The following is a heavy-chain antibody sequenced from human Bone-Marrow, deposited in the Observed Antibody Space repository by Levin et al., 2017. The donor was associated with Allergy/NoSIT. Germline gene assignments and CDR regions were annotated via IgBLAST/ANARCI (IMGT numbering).Heavy chain of an antibody. V-gene: IGHV3-64*01. Sequence: LSLTCAASGFTFSSYAMHWVRQAPGKGLEYVSAISSNGGSTYYANSVKGRFTISRDNSKNTLYLQMGSLRAEDMAVYYCAKTYYDSSGYYPHGMDVWGQGTTVTVSS. J-gene: IGHJ6*02. D-gene: IGHD3-22*01. CDR3: AKTYYDSSGYYPHGMDV. CDR2: ISSNGGST. CDR1: GFTFSSYA.